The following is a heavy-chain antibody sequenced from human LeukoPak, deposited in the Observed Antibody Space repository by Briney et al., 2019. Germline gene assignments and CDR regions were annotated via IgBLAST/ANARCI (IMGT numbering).Heavy chain of an antibody. J-gene: IGHJ4*02. CDR3: ARRRDKNSSGWYY. V-gene: IGHV4-34*01. D-gene: IGHD6-19*01. CDR1: GGSFSGYY. Sequence: SETLSLTCAVYGGSFSGYYWSWIRQPPGKGLEWIGEINHSGSTNYNPSLKSRVTISVDTSKNQFSLKLSSVTAADTAVYYCARRRDKNSSGWYYWGQGTLVTVSS. CDR2: INHSGST.